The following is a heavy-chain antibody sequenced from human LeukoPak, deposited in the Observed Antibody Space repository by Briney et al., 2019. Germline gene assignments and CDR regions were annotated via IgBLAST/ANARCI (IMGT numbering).Heavy chain of an antibody. D-gene: IGHD3-10*01. CDR2: IYYSGST. J-gene: IGHJ4*02. Sequence: SEALSLTCTVSGGSISSSSYYWGWIRQPPGKGLEWIGSIYYSGSTYYNPSLKSRVTISVDTSKNQFSLKLSSVTAADTAVYYCARGFHMRFGDLHPFDYWGQGTLVTVSS. CDR3: ARGFHMRFGDLHPFDY. CDR1: GGSISSSSYY. V-gene: IGHV4-39*07.